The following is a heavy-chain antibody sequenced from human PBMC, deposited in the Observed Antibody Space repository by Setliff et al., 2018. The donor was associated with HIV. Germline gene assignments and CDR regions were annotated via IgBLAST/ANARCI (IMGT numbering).Heavy chain of an antibody. Sequence: KPSETLSLTCTVSGPSVSSSDYYWGWIRQPPGKGLEWIASIHHSGSTWYNPSLKSRVTISADMSKNQFFLKLLSMTAADTAVYYCARPSFGIGGGSIFDSWGQGTLVTVSS. J-gene: IGHJ4*02. CDR2: IHHSGST. CDR1: GPSVSSSDYY. D-gene: IGHD3-3*01. CDR3: ARPSFGIGGGSIFDS. V-gene: IGHV4-39*01.